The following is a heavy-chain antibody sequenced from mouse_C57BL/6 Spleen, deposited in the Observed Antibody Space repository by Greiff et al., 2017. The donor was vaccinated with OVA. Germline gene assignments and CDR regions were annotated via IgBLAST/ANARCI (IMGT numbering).Heavy chain of an antibody. D-gene: IGHD4-1*01. Sequence: EVKVEESGGGLVKPGGSLKLSCAASGFTFSDYGMHWVRQAPEKGLEWVAYISSGSSTIYYADTVKGRFTISRDNAKNTLFLQMTSLRSEDTAMYYCARPPLGRRGYFDVWGTGTTVTVSS. CDR2: ISSGSSTI. CDR1: GFTFSDYG. V-gene: IGHV5-17*01. J-gene: IGHJ1*03. CDR3: ARPPLGRRGYFDV.